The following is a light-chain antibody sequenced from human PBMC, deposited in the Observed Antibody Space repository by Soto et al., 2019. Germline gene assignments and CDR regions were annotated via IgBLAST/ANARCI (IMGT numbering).Light chain of an antibody. J-gene: IGLJ1*01. V-gene: IGLV2-11*01. Sequence: QSVLTQPLSVSGSPGQSVTISCTGTSSDVGGYNYVSWYQQHPGKAPKLMIYDVSKRPSGVPDRFSGSKSGNTASLTISGLQAEDEADYYCCSYAGSPLYVFGTGTKVTVL. CDR2: DVS. CDR3: CSYAGSPLYV. CDR1: SSDVGGYNY.